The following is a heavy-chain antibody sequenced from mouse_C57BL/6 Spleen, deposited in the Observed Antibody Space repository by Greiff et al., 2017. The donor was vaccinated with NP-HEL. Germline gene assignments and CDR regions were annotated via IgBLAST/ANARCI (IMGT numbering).Heavy chain of an antibody. V-gene: IGHV1-15*01. CDR1: GYTFTDYE. D-gene: IGHD2-5*01. Sequence: QVHVKQSGAELVRPGASVTLSCKASGYTFTDYEMHWVKQTPVHGLEWIGAIDPETGGTAYNQKFKGKAILTADKSSSTAYMELRSLTSEDSAVYYCTSPSYYSNLFAYWGQGTLVTVSA. J-gene: IGHJ3*01. CDR2: IDPETGGT. CDR3: TSPSYYSNLFAY.